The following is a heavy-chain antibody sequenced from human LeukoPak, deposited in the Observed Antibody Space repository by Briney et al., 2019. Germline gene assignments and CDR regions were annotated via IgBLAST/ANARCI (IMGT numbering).Heavy chain of an antibody. CDR2: IRYDGSNK. J-gene: IGHJ6*03. Sequence: PGGSLRLSCVTSGFTFNTFGIHWVRQAPGKGLEWVAFIRYDGSNKYYSDSVKGRFTISRDNAKNSLYLQMNSLRAEDTAVYYCAREGLYSYYMDVWGKGTTVTVSS. V-gene: IGHV3-30*02. CDR1: GFTFNTFG. D-gene: IGHD3/OR15-3a*01. CDR3: AREGLYSYYMDV.